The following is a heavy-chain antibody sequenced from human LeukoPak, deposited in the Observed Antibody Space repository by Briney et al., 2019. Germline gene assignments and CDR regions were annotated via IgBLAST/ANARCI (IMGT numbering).Heavy chain of an antibody. D-gene: IGHD3-22*01. Sequence: PGGSLRLSCAASGFTVSSNYMSWVRQAPGKGLEWVSVIYSGGSTYYADSVKGRFTISRDNSKNTLYLQMNSLRAEDTAVYYCARDVGNPFYYDSSGYAFDIWGQGTMVTVSS. J-gene: IGHJ3*02. V-gene: IGHV3-66*01. CDR1: GFTVSSNY. CDR2: IYSGGST. CDR3: ARDVGNPFYYDSSGYAFDI.